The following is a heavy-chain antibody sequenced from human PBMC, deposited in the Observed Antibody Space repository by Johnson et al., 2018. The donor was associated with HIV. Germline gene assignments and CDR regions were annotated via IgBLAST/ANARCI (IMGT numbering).Heavy chain of an antibody. V-gene: IGHV3-11*01. Sequence: QVQLVESGGGVVQPGTSLRLSCAASGFTFSDYYMSWIRQAPGKGLEWVSYISSSGSTIYYADSVKGRFTISRDNAKNSLYLQMNSLRPEDTALYYCANSLLLDAFNIWGQGTMVTVSS. CDR2: ISSSGSTI. J-gene: IGHJ3*02. D-gene: IGHD2-15*01. CDR3: ANSLLLDAFNI. CDR1: GFTFSDYY.